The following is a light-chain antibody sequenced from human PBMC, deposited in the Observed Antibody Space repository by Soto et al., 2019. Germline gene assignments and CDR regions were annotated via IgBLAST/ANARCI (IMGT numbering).Light chain of an antibody. CDR3: QQYNNWPRT. J-gene: IGKJ1*01. V-gene: IGKV3-15*01. CDR1: QSVSSN. CDR2: GSS. Sequence: EIVMTQSPGTLSLYPGERATLSCRASQSVSSNLSWYQQKPGQAPRILIYGSSTRATAIPARFSGSGSGTEFTLTISSLQSEDVAVYYCQQYNNWPRTFGQGTKVDIK.